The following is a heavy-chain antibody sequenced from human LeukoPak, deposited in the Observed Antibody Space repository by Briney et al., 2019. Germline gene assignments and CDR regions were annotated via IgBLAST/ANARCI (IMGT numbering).Heavy chain of an antibody. CDR2: ISVGGTTI. CDR1: EFTFSNYE. CDR3: ARGGYCRGGTCYSLNAFDI. J-gene: IGHJ3*02. V-gene: IGHV3-48*03. Sequence: GGSLRLSCAVSEFTFSNYEMNWVRQAPGKGLEWVSYISVGGTTIYYTDSVRGRFTISRDNAKNSLYLQMNSLRADDTAVYYCARGGYCRGGTCYSLNAFDIWGQGTVVTVSS. D-gene: IGHD2-15*01.